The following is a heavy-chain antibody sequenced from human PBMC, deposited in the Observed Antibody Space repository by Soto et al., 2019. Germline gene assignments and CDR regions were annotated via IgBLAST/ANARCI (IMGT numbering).Heavy chain of an antibody. J-gene: IGHJ3*01. V-gene: IGHV1-2*04. Sequence: ASVKVSCKASGYSFTGNYMHWVRQAPGQGLEWMGRINPNSGGTKYAQRFRDWVTMTRDTSISTAYMELSRLRSDDTAVYYCARLYTSGWDGNLSSNDVWGQGTMVTVSS. D-gene: IGHD6-19*01. CDR3: ARLYTSGWDGNLSSNDV. CDR1: GYSFTGNY. CDR2: INPNSGGT.